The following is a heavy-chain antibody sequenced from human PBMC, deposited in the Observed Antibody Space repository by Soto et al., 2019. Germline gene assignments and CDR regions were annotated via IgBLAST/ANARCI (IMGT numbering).Heavy chain of an antibody. D-gene: IGHD3-22*01. J-gene: IGHJ4*02. CDR1: GYTFTSYD. Sequence: QVQLVQSGAEVKKPGASVKVSCKASGYTFTSYDINWVRQATGQGLEWMGWMNPNSGNTGYAQKFQGRVTMTRNTSISTAYMELSSLRSEDTAVYYCARGVPPKGYYDSSGYYPIWDWGQGTLVTVSS. CDR2: MNPNSGNT. CDR3: ARGVPPKGYYDSSGYYPIWD. V-gene: IGHV1-8*01.